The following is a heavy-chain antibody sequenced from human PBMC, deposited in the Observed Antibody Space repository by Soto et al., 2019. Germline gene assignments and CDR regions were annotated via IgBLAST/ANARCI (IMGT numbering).Heavy chain of an antibody. CDR3: ARAEGRYCSGGSCYSSPWDAFDI. CDR1: GFTFSSYA. CDR2: ISGSGGST. D-gene: IGHD2-15*01. Sequence: GGSLRLSCAASGFTFSSYAMSWVRQAPGKGLEWVSAISGSGGSTYYADSVKGRFTISRDNSKNTLYLQMNSLRAKDTAVYYCARAEGRYCSGGSCYSSPWDAFDIWGQGTMVTVSS. J-gene: IGHJ3*02. V-gene: IGHV3-23*01.